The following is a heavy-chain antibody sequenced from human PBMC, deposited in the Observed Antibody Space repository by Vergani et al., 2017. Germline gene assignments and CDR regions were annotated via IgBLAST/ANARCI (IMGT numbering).Heavy chain of an antibody. D-gene: IGHD4-17*01. CDR3: ARDRYGYYSFDY. J-gene: IGHJ4*02. Sequence: EVQLLESGGGLVKPGGSLRLSCTTSGFTFSGYTMNWVRQAPGKGLEWVSSISTTTSYYADSLEGRFTISRDNAKNLVYLQMNSLRAEDTAVYYCARDRYGYYSFDYWGQGTLVAVSS. V-gene: IGHV3-21*01. CDR2: ISTTTS. CDR1: GFTFSGYT.